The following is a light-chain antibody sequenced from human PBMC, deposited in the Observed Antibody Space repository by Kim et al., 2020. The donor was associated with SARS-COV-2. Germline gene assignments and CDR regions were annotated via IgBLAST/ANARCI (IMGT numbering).Light chain of an antibody. CDR3: QQYGSVLA. J-gene: IGKJ1*01. V-gene: IGKV3-20*01. CDR1: QSVSSSY. CDR2: GAS. Sequence: EIVLTQSPGTLSLSPGERATLSCRASQSVSSSYLAWYQQKPGQAPRLLIYGASSRATGIPDRFSGSGSGTDFTLTISSLEPEDFAVYYWQQYGSVLAFGQGTKVDIK.